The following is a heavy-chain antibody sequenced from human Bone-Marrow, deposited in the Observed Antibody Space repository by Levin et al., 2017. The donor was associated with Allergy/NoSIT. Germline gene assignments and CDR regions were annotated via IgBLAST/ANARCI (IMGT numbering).Heavy chain of an antibody. CDR2: FEPEERET. J-gene: IGHJ6*03. Sequence: ASVKVSCRVSGSTLRDVALHWVRQSPGKGLEWMGGFEPEERETIYSPKFQGRVTLTEAPSTDTAYMELNSLRSEDTAVYYCARGLMVTTNYFHYYMDVWGKGTTVTVSS. V-gene: IGHV1-24*01. CDR1: GSTLRDVA. D-gene: IGHD2-21*02. CDR3: ARGLMVTTNYFHYYMDV.